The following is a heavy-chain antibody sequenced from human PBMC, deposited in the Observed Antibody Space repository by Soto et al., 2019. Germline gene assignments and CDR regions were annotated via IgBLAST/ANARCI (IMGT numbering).Heavy chain of an antibody. Sequence: TSETLSLTCTVSGGSISSYYWSWIRQPPGKGLEWIGYIYYSGSTNYNPSLKSRVTISVDTSKNQFSLKLSSVTAADTAVYYCARHRRDFDYWGQGTLVTVSS. J-gene: IGHJ4*02. CDR1: GGSISSYY. V-gene: IGHV4-59*08. CDR2: IYYSGST. CDR3: ARHRRDFDY.